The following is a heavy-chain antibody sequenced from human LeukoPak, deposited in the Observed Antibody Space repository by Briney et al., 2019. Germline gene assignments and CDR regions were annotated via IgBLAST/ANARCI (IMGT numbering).Heavy chain of an antibody. CDR2: IYYSGST. CDR1: GGSISSGGYY. D-gene: IGHD3-3*01. J-gene: IGHJ6*02. Sequence: SETLSLTCTVSGGSISSGGYYWSWIRQHPGKGLEWIGYIYYSGSTYYNPSLKSRVTISVDTSKNQFSLKLSSVTAADTAVYYCARDQWSPVHYYYYGMDVWGQGTTVTVSS. V-gene: IGHV4-31*03. CDR3: ARDQWSPVHYYYYGMDV.